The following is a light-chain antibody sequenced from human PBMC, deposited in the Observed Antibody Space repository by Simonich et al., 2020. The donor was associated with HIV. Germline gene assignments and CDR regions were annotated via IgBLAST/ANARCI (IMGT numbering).Light chain of an antibody. J-gene: IGKJ2*01. CDR3: QQRSNWPYT. CDR1: QSIRAN. CDR2: GAS. V-gene: IGKV3-11*01. Sequence: EIVMTQSPATLSVSPGERATLSCRASQSIRANLAWYQQKPGQAPRLLIYGASNRATGSPARFSGSGSGTDFTLTSSSLEPEDFAVYYCQQRSNWPYTFGQGTKLEIK.